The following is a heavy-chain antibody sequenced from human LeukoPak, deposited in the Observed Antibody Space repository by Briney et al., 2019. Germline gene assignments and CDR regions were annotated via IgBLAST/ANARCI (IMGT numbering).Heavy chain of an antibody. D-gene: IGHD3-16*01. CDR3: ARAGELRYMDV. J-gene: IGHJ6*03. CDR1: GFTFSDYY. V-gene: IGHV3-11*04. CDR2: INGVGPTT. Sequence: GGSLRLSCAASGFTFSDYYMSWIRQAPGKGLEWVSTINGVGPTTYYADSLKGRFTISRDNAKNSLFLHRSSLRADATAIYYCARAGELRYMDVWGKGTAVTVSS.